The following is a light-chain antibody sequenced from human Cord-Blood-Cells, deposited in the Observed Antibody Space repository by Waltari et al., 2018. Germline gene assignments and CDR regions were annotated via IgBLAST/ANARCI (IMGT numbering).Light chain of an antibody. CDR1: SSAVGGYNY. V-gene: IGLV2-11*01. CDR3: CSYAGSYTWV. CDR2: AVS. J-gene: IGLJ3*02. Sequence: QSALTQPRSVSGSPGQSVTISCTGTSSAVGGYNYVSWYQQHPGKIPKLMIYAVSKRPSGVPAHFSGSKSGNTASLTISGLQAEDEADYYCCSYAGSYTWVFGGGTKLTVL.